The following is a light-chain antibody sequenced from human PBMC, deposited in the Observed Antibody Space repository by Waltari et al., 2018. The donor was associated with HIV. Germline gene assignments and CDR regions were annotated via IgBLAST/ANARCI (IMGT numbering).Light chain of an antibody. Sequence: DIQMTQSPSTLSASVGDSVTITCRASQSISSWLAWYQQKPGKAPKLLINKASTLESGVPLRFSGSASGTEFTLTITSLQPEDVATYYCQKYNIVPYTFGQGTKLEIK. CDR1: QSISSW. CDR3: QKYNIVPYT. CDR2: KAS. V-gene: IGKV1-5*03. J-gene: IGKJ2*01.